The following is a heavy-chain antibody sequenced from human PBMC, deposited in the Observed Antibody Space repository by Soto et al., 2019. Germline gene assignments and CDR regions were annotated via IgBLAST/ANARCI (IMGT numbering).Heavy chain of an antibody. CDR1: GYTFNNYA. V-gene: IGHV1-3*04. CDR2: ITTGNGKT. D-gene: IGHD6-19*01. CDR3: ARAPYTSGRTYYFDY. J-gene: IGHJ4*02. Sequence: ASVKVSCKASGYTFNNYAIHWVRQAPGQRLEWMGWITTGNGKTEYSQKLQGRVTIATDTSASTAYMELSSLRSEDTAVYYCARAPYTSGRTYYFDYWGQGTLVTVSS.